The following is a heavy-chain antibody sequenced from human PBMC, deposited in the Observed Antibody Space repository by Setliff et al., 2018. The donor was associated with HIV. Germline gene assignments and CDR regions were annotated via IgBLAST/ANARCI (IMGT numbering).Heavy chain of an antibody. V-gene: IGHV4-39*07. CDR2: MHYGGTT. CDR3: ARVALSVTRTSRGAFDI. J-gene: IGHJ3*02. Sequence: SETLSLTCTVSGGSTSSSSNYWAWIRQPPGKGLEWIGNMHYGGTTYYSPSLKSRVMISVDTSKNELSLNLRSVTAADTAVYYCARVALSVTRTSRGAFDIWGQGTMVTVSS. CDR1: GGSTSSSSNY. D-gene: IGHD1-7*01.